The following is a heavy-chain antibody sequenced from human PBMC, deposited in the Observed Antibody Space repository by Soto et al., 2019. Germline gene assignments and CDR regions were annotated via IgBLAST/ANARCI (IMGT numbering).Heavy chain of an antibody. CDR3: ASSYDSSGYYWSAFDI. CDR1: GYSFTSYW. V-gene: IGHV5-51*01. D-gene: IGHD3-22*01. Sequence: GESLKISCKGSGYSFTSYWIGWVRQMPGKGLEWMGIIYPGDSDTRYSPSFQGQVTISADKSISTAYLQWSSLKASDTAMYYCASSYDSSGYYWSAFDIWGQGTMVTVS. CDR2: IYPGDSDT. J-gene: IGHJ3*02.